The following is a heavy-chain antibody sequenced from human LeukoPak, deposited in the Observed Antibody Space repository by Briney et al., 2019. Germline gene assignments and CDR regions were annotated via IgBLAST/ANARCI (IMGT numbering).Heavy chain of an antibody. J-gene: IGHJ4*02. CDR2: IFNTGNT. V-gene: IGHV4-59*11. Sequence: SETLSLTCSVSGGFINSHYWSLIRQPPGKRLEWIGYIFNTGNTNYNPSLASRVTMSVDTSRAQFFLRLSPVTAADTAIYYCASRPADTTWYGVFDYWSQGTLVTVSS. D-gene: IGHD3-10*01. CDR1: GGFINSHY. CDR3: ASRPADTTWYGVFDY.